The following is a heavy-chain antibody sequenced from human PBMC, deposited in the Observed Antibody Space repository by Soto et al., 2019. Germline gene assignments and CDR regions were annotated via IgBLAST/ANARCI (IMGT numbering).Heavy chain of an antibody. J-gene: IGHJ6*02. CDR2: ISWDGGST. Sequence: GGSVRLSCAASGFTFDDYTMHWVRQAPGKGLEWVSLISWDGGSTYYADSVKGRFTISRDNSKNSLYLQMNSLRTEDTALYYCAALYSYGLRYYYYGMDVWGQGTTVTVSS. V-gene: IGHV3-43*01. CDR3: AALYSYGLRYYYYGMDV. CDR1: GFTFDDYT. D-gene: IGHD5-18*01.